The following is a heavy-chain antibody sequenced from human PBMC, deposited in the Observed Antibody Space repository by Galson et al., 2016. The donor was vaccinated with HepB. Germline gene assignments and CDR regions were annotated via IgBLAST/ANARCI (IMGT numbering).Heavy chain of an antibody. V-gene: IGHV3-53*01. D-gene: IGHD1-26*01. CDR1: GITASLQY. Sequence: LRLSCAASGITASLQYMSWVRQAPGKGLEWVSIIYADENTYYTDSVKGRFAISRDTSKNTVYLQMNSLRAEDTAMYYCARDGGNRGSYSVGDSFDIWGQGTMVTVS. CDR2: IYADENT. CDR3: ARDGGNRGSYSVGDSFDI. J-gene: IGHJ3*02.